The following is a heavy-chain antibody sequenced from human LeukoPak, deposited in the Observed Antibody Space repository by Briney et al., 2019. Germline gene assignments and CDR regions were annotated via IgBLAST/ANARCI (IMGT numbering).Heavy chain of an antibody. CDR1: GSSFTTYW. CDR2: IYPGDSDT. CDR3: ARGPNYYDKDDAFDI. D-gene: IGHD3-22*01. J-gene: IGHJ3*02. Sequence: GESLKISCQGSGSSFTTYWIGWVRQMPGKGLEWMGIIYPGDSDTRYSPSFQGQVTISADKSISTAYLQWSSLKASDTAMYYCARGPNYYDKDDAFDIWGQGTMVTVSS. V-gene: IGHV5-51*01.